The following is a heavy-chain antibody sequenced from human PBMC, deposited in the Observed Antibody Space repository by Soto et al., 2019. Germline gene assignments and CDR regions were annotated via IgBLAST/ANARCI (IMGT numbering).Heavy chain of an antibody. Sequence: QVQLQESGPGLVKPSETLSLTCTVSGGSVSSGSYFWSWIRQPPGKGLEWIGYIYYSGSTNYNPSLKSRVTISVDTSKNQFSLKLSSVTAADTAVYYCASYSSGWYDVSYWGQGSLVTVSS. D-gene: IGHD6-19*01. CDR1: GGSVSSGSYF. J-gene: IGHJ4*02. V-gene: IGHV4-61*01. CDR3: ASYSSGWYDVSY. CDR2: IYYSGST.